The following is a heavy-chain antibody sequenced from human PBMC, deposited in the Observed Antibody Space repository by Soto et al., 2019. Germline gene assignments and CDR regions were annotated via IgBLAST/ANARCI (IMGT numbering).Heavy chain of an antibody. CDR3: ARTYGSGSYCIDY. V-gene: IGHV4-34*01. CDR2: INHSGST. CDR1: GGSFSGYY. D-gene: IGHD3-10*01. J-gene: IGHJ4*02. Sequence: PSETLSLTCAVYGGSFSGYYWTWIRQPPGKGLEWIGEINHSGSTNYNPSLKSRVTISVDTSKNQFSLKLSSVTAADTAVYYCARTYGSGSYCIDYWGQGTLVTVSS.